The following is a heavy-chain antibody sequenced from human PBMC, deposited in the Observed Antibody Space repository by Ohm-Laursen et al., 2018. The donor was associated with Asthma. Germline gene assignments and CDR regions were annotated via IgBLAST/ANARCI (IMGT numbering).Heavy chain of an antibody. D-gene: IGHD1-26*01. J-gene: IGHJ6*02. V-gene: IGHV3-33*01. CDR2: IWYDGSNK. CDR3: ARERSGSYFTRHYYYAMDV. Sequence: RSLRLSCSASGFTFSNYGMHWVRQAPGKGLEWVAVIWYDGSNKYYADSVKGRFTISRDNSKNTLYLQMNSLRAEDTAVYYCARERSGSYFTRHYYYAMDVWGQGTTVTVSS. CDR1: GFTFSNYG.